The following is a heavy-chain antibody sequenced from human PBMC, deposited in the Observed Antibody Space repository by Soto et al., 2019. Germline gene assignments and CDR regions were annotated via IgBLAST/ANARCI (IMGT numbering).Heavy chain of an antibody. CDR2: IYPGDSDT. CDR3: ARHSGVAEDGTD. D-gene: IGHD6-13*01. V-gene: IGHV5-51*01. J-gene: IGHJ1*01. Sequence: GEYLKISCMGSGYSFTTNWIGWVRQMPGKGLEWMGVIYPGDSDTRYSPSFQGQVAISADKSINTAYLQWSSLKASDTAMYYCARHSGVAEDGTDWGQGTLVTVSS. CDR1: GYSFTTNW.